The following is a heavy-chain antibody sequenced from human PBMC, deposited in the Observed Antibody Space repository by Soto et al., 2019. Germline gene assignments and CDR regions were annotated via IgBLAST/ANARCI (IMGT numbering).Heavy chain of an antibody. CDR3: AKEGAE. J-gene: IGHJ4*02. Sequence: QVQLVQSGAEVKNPGASVKISCTASGYNFINNYIYWVRQAPGQGLEYMGLIYLSGGNTKYAQKSQDRVTMTRDTSTNTVYLELTSLRFDDTAMYYCAKEGAEWGQGTLATVSS. CDR1: GYNFINNY. CDR2: IYLSGGNT. V-gene: IGHV1-46*01.